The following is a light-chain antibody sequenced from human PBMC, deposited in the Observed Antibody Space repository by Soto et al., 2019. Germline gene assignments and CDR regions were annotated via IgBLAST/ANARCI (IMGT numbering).Light chain of an antibody. CDR2: DAS. CDR3: QQRSGWPLT. V-gene: IGKV3-11*01. Sequence: EIVLTQSPATLSLSPGERAALSCRASQGVGRFLAWYQQKPGQAPRLLIYDASNRATGIPARFSGSGSETDFTLVIHNLEPEDFAVYYCQQRSGWPLTFGGGTKVEIK. CDR1: QGVGRF. J-gene: IGKJ4*01.